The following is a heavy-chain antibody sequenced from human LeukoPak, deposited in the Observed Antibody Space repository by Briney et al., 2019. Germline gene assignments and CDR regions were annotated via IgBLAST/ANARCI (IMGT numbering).Heavy chain of an antibody. D-gene: IGHD6-13*01. J-gene: IGHJ4*02. CDR1: GFTFDDYA. CDR2: ISWNSGSI. V-gene: IGHV3-9*03. CDR3: AKDSGAIAAAGIDY. Sequence: GGSLRLSCAASGFTFDDYAMHWVRQAPGKGLECVSCISWNSGSIGYAHSVKGRFTISRDNAKNSLYLQMNSLRAEDMALYYCAKDSGAIAAAGIDYWGQGTLVTVSS.